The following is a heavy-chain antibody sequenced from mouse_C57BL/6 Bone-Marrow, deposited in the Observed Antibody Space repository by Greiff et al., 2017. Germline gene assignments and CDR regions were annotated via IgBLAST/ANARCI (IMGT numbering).Heavy chain of an antibody. Sequence: EVQLQQSGPELVKPGASVKISCKASGYTFTDYYMNWVKQSHGKSLEWIGDINPKNGGTSYNQKFKGKATLTVDKSSSTAYMELRSLTSEDSAVYYCARDDGYPLAMDYWGQGTSVTVSS. CDR1: GYTFTDYY. D-gene: IGHD2-3*01. J-gene: IGHJ4*01. CDR3: ARDDGYPLAMDY. V-gene: IGHV1-26*01. CDR2: INPKNGGT.